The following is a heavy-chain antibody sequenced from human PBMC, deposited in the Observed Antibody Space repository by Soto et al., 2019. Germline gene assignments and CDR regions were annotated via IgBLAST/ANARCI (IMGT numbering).Heavy chain of an antibody. V-gene: IGHV5-51*01. D-gene: IGHD1-26*01. Sequence: GESLKISCKGSGYTFTNYWIAWVRQMPGKGLEWMGIIYPGNSNTRYSPSFQGQVTISADKSITTAYLQWTSLKASDTAMYYCARPAEVSTAGAIDHWGQATPVTVSS. CDR1: GYTFTNYW. CDR2: IYPGNSNT. CDR3: ARPAEVSTAGAIDH. J-gene: IGHJ4*02.